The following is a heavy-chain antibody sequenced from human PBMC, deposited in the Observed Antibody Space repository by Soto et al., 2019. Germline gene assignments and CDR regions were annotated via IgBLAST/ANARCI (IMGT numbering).Heavy chain of an antibody. Sequence: HPGGSLRLSCAASGFTFSSYAMHWVRQAPGKGLEWVAVISYDGSNKYYADSVKGRFTISRDNSKNTLYLQMNSLRAEDTAVYYCARDLSHGYCSGGSCLDAFDIWGQGTMVTVSS. V-gene: IGHV3-30-3*01. CDR2: ISYDGSNK. CDR1: GFTFSSYA. J-gene: IGHJ3*02. CDR3: ARDLSHGYCSGGSCLDAFDI. D-gene: IGHD2-15*01.